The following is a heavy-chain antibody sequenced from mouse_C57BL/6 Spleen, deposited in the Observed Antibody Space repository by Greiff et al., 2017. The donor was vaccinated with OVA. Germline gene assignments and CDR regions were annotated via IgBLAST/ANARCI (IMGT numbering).Heavy chain of an antibody. V-gene: IGHV1-54*01. D-gene: IGHD2-3*01. CDR3: ARLRCDGYVYFDV. J-gene: IGHJ1*03. CDR1: GYAFTNYL. Sequence: VQLVESGAELVRPGTSVKVSCKASGYAFTNYLIEWVKQRPGQGLEWIGVINPGSGGTNYNEKFKGKATLTADKSASTAYMQLSSLTSEDSAVYFCARLRCDGYVYFDVWGTGTTVTVSS. CDR2: INPGSGGT.